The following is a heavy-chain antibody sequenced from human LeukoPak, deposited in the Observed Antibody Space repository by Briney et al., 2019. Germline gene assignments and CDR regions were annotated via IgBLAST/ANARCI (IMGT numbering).Heavy chain of an antibody. Sequence: GGSLRLSCAVSGFSITNYWMTWVRQAPGKGLEWVANIKGDGSEKYYVDSVKGRFTISRDNDKNYLYLQMNSLRDEDTAVYYCARVSGYSSSWYPAYYYGMDVWGQGTTVTVSS. D-gene: IGHD6-13*01. J-gene: IGHJ6*02. CDR3: ARVSGYSSSWYPAYYYGMDV. V-gene: IGHV3-7*01. CDR2: IKGDGSEK. CDR1: GFSITNYW.